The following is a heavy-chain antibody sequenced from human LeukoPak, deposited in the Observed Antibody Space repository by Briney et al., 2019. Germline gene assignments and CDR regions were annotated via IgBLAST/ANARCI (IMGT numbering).Heavy chain of an antibody. V-gene: IGHV3-7*01. CDR2: IRQDGSER. J-gene: IGHJ6*03. CDR1: GFTFDDYA. CDR3: ASSPYYYYYMDV. Sequence: GGSLRLSCAASGFTFDDYAMHWVRQAPGKGLEWVANIRQDGSERYYVDSVKGRFTISRDNAKNSLYLQMSSLRAEDTAVYYCASSPYYYYYMDVWGKGTTVTVSS.